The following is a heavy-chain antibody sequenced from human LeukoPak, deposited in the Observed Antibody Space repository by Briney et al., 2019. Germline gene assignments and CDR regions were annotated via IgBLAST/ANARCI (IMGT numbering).Heavy chain of an antibody. CDR3: ARAPTGDP. CDR2: MNPHSGKT. CDR1: GYPFNNYD. Sequence: ASVKVSCKASGYPFNNYDINWVRQATGQGLEWMGWMNPHSGKTGYAQKFQGRVTMTRNTSISTAYMELSSLRSEDTAVYYCARAPTGDPWGQGTLVTVSS. V-gene: IGHV1-8*01. J-gene: IGHJ5*02. D-gene: IGHD3-10*01.